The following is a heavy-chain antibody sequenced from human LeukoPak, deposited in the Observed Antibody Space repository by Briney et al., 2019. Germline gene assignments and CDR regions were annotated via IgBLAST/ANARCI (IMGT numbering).Heavy chain of an antibody. CDR2: IWYDGSNK. D-gene: IGHD3-3*01. J-gene: IGHJ4*02. CDR1: GFTFSSYG. Sequence: GGSLKLSCAASGFTFSSYGMHGVGQAPGKGRGGVAVIWYDGSNKYYADSVKGRFTISRDNSKNTLDLQMNSLRAEDTAVYYCARDRSYDFWSGYSTPDYWGQGTLVTVSS. CDR3: ARDRSYDFWSGYSTPDY. V-gene: IGHV3-33*01.